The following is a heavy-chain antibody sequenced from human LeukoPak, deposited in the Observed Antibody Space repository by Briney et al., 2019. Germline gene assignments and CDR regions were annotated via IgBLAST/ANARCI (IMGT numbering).Heavy chain of an antibody. CDR2: IHTSGTT. Sequence: ASETLSLTCTASGGSISSGSYYWSWIRQPAGKGLEWIGRIHTSGTTNYNPSLKSHVTISADTSKNQFSLKLSSVTAADTAVYYCARALTMTYAFDIWGQGTMVTVSS. CDR3: ARALTMTYAFDI. CDR1: GGSISSGSYY. J-gene: IGHJ3*02. D-gene: IGHD3-22*01. V-gene: IGHV4-61*02.